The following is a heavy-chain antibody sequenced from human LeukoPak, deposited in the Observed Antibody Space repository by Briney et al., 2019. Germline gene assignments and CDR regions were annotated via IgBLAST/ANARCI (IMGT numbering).Heavy chain of an antibody. J-gene: IGHJ4*02. CDR2: IRSKAYGGTT. Sequence: GGSLRLSCTVSGFTFGDYAMSWVRQAPGKGLEWVGFIRSKAYGGTTEYAASVEGRFTISRDDSKSIAYLQMNSLKTEDTAVYYCTRGYYGFWSGYYNFDYWGQGTLVTVSS. D-gene: IGHD3-3*01. V-gene: IGHV3-49*04. CDR3: TRGYYGFWSGYYNFDY. CDR1: GFTFGDYA.